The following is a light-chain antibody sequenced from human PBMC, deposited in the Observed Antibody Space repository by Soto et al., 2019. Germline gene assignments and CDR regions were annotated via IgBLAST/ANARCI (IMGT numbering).Light chain of an antibody. J-gene: IGLJ3*02. CDR1: SSNIGSNT. CDR3: AAWDDSLNGWV. Sequence: QSVLTQPPSASGTPGQRVTISCSGSSSNIGSNTVNWYQQLPGTAPKLLIYSNNQRPSWVPDRFSGSKSGTSASLAISGLQAEYEADYYCAAWDDSLNGWVFGGGTKVTVL. V-gene: IGLV1-44*01. CDR2: SNN.